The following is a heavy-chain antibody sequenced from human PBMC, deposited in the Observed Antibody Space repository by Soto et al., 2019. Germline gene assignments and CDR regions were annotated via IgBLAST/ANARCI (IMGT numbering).Heavy chain of an antibody. Sequence: SETLSLTCTVSGGSMNSAGYYWCWIHQHPGKGLEWIGYIYYSGSTYYNPSLKSRVTISVDTSKNQFSLKLSSVTAADTAVYYCARGAIAVTTPTAFDPWGQGTLVTVSS. D-gene: IGHD4-4*01. CDR2: IYYSGST. V-gene: IGHV4-31*03. J-gene: IGHJ5*02. CDR1: GGSMNSAGYY. CDR3: ARGAIAVTTPTAFDP.